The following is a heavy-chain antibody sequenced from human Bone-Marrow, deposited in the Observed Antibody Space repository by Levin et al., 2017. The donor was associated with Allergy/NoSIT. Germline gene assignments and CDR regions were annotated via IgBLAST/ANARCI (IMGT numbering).Heavy chain of an antibody. D-gene: IGHD2-8*01. J-gene: IGHJ1*01. CDR3: AKRIDLYGYLQE. V-gene: IGHV3-23*01. Sequence: PGESLKISCAASGFTFSNYAMAWVRQAPGKGLEWLSSIVGNTDNTYYADSVKGRFTISRDWSKNTLFLQMNSLRGDDTAVYHCAKRIDLYGYLQEWGQGTLVTVSS. CDR2: IVGNTDNT. CDR1: GFTFSNYA.